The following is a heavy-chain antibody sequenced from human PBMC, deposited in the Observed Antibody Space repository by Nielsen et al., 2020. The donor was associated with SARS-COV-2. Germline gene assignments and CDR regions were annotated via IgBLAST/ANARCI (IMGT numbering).Heavy chain of an antibody. CDR2: IYSGGNT. CDR3: ARATGHFDAFDI. J-gene: IGHJ3*02. Sequence: GGSLRLSCAGSGLSVGVSYMNWVRQAQGKGLEWVSVIYSGGNTYYAESVKGRFTISRDDSKNMLYLDMRGLRAEDTAVYYCARATGHFDAFDIWGQGTMVTVSS. D-gene: IGHD2-8*02. CDR1: GLSVGVSY. V-gene: IGHV3-53*01.